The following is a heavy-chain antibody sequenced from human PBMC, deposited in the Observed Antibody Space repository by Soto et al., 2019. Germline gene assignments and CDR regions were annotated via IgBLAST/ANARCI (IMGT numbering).Heavy chain of an antibody. CDR2: ISYDGSNK. CDR1: GFTFSSYG. D-gene: IGHD3-10*01. J-gene: IGHJ6*02. CDR3: AKEDQYGSGSYYYYYGMDV. Sequence: VGSLRLSGAASGFTFSSYGMHWVCQAPGKGLEWVAVISYDGSNKYYADSVKGRFTISRDNSKNTLYLQMNSLRAEDTAVYYCAKEDQYGSGSYYYYYGMDVWGQGTTVTVSS. V-gene: IGHV3-30*18.